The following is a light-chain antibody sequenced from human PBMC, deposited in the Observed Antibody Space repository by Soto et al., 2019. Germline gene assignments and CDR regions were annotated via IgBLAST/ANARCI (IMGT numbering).Light chain of an antibody. CDR1: QNINNY. CDR2: DAS. J-gene: IGKJ5*01. CDR3: QQYDDLPIT. V-gene: IGKV1-33*01. Sequence: DIQLTQSPSSLSASVGDSVTITYQASQNINNYLNWYQQKPGRAPKLLISDASNLETGVPSRFSGGGSGTDFTFTITSLQPEDVAIYYCQQYDDLPITFGQGTRLEIK.